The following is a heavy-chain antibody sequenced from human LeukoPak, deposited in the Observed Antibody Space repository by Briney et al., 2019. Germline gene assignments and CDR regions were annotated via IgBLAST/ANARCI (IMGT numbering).Heavy chain of an antibody. V-gene: IGHV3-48*01. J-gene: IGHJ4*02. CDR3: ARSSGYPFFDY. CDR1: GFTFSDYS. Sequence: GGSLRLSCEASGFTFSDYSMNWVRQAPGGPLEWLSYITSTSDTIYYADSVKGRFTSSRDNAKNSAYLQMNSLRAEDTAVYYCARSSGYPFFDYWGQGTLVTVSS. D-gene: IGHD3-22*01. CDR2: ITSTSDTI.